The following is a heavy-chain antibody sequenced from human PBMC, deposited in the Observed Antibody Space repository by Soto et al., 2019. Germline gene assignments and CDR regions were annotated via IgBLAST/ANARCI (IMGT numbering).Heavy chain of an antibody. Sequence: VGSLRLSCAASGFTFSNAWMSWVRQAPGKGLEWVGRIKSKTDGGTTDYAAPVKGRFTISRDDSKNTLYLQMNSLKTEDTAVYYCTTQTTVTTSGGSSFDYWGQGTLVTVSS. V-gene: IGHV3-15*01. J-gene: IGHJ4*02. D-gene: IGHD4-17*01. CDR3: TTQTTVTTSGGSSFDY. CDR2: IKSKTDGGTT. CDR1: GFTFSNAW.